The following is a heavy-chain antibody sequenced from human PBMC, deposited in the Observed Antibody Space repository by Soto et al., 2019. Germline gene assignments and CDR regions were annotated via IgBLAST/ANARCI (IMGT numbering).Heavy chain of an antibody. CDR2: IYYSGST. D-gene: IGHD4-4*01. CDR3: AREDSKDGRHYYYGMDV. V-gene: IGHV4-31*03. CDR1: GGSISSGGYS. J-gene: IGHJ6*02. Sequence: PSETLSLTCTVSGGSISSGGYSWSWIRQHPGKGLEWIGYIYYSGSTYYNPSLKSRVTISVDTSKNQLSLKLSSVTAADTAVYYCAREDSKDGRHYYYGMDVWGQGTTVTVSS.